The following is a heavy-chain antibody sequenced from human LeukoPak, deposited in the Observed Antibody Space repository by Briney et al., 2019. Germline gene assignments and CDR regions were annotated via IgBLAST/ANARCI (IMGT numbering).Heavy chain of an antibody. D-gene: IGHD2-15*01. CDR3: ARRPEDCSGNSCYTAPDY. V-gene: IGHV3-30*02. CDR1: GFTFSGYG. Sequence: GGSLRLSCAASGFTFSGYGMHWVRQAAGKGLECVAFIRYDGSNKYYADSVKGRFTISRDNSKNTLYLQMNSLRPEDTAVYYCARRPEDCSGNSCYTAPDYWGQGTLVTVSS. CDR2: IRYDGSNK. J-gene: IGHJ4*02.